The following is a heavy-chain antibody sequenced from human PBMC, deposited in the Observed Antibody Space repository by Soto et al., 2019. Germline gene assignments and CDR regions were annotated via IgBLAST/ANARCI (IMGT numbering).Heavy chain of an antibody. Sequence: SETLSLTCTVSGGSISSTTYYWGWIRQPPGKGLEWIGTIYYSGRTYYNPSLESRVTISVDTSKNQFSLKMNFVTAADRAVYYCARHSSLGRGYYPWGQGTMVTVSS. CDR3: ARHSSLGRGYYP. V-gene: IGHV4-39*01. CDR1: GGSISSTTYY. J-gene: IGHJ3*01. D-gene: IGHD3-3*01. CDR2: IYYSGRT.